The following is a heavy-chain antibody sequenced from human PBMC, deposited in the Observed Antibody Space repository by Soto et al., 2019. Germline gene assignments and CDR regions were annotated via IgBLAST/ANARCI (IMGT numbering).Heavy chain of an antibody. D-gene: IGHD3-16*01. CDR1: GFTFSSYG. CDR2: IWYYGSNK. CDR3: GRERGGRGDQFFDY. V-gene: IGHV3-33*01. J-gene: IGHJ4*02. Sequence: GGSLRLSCAASGFTFSSYGMHWVRQAPGKGLEWVAVIWYYGSNKYYADSVKGRFTISRDNSKNTLYLQMNSLGAEDAAVYCCGRERGGRGDQFFDYWGQGTLVTVSS.